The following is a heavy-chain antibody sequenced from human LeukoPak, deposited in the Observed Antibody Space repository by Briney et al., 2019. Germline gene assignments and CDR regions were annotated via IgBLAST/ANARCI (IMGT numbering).Heavy chain of an antibody. CDR2: IYSSGTT. D-gene: IGHD5-24*01. V-gene: IGHV4-4*07. CDR3: ARRSEDGYDF. Sequence: SETLSLTCTVSGGSISSYYWSWIRQPAGKGLEWIGRIYSSGTTNYNPSLKSRVTISVDTSKNQFSLKLTSVTAADTAVYYCARRSEDGYDFWGQGTLVTVSS. J-gene: IGHJ4*02. CDR1: GGSISSYY.